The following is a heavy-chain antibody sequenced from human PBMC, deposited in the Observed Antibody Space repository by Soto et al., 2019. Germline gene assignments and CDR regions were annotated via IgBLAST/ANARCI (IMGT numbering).Heavy chain of an antibody. J-gene: IGHJ4*02. CDR2: ISGSGGST. CDR3: AGRGSGSYFDY. D-gene: IGHD1-26*01. V-gene: IGHV3-23*01. Sequence: EVQLLESGGGLVQPGGSLRLSCAASGFTFSSYAMRWVRQAPGKGLEWVSAISGSGGSTYYADSVKGRFTISRDNSKNTLYLQMNRLRVEDTAVYSCAGRGSGSYFDYWGQGTLVTVSS. CDR1: GFTFSSYA.